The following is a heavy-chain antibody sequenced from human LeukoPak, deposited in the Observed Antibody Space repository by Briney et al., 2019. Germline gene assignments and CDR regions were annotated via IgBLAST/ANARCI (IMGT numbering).Heavy chain of an antibody. CDR1: GFTFSGYG. Sequence: GGSLRLSCAASGFTFSGYGMHWVRQAPGKGLEWVAFIRYDGSNKYYADSVKGRFTISRDNSKNTLYLQMNSLRAEDTAVYYCAKDHEYISYYFDYWGQGTLVTVSS. D-gene: IGHD6-6*01. CDR3: AKDHEYISYYFDY. V-gene: IGHV3-30*02. CDR2: IRYDGSNK. J-gene: IGHJ4*02.